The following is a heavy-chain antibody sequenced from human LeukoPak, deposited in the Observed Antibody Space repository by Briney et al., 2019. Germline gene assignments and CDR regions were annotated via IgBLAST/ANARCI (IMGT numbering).Heavy chain of an antibody. CDR1: GGSISNYY. J-gene: IGHJ4*02. D-gene: IGHD3-10*01. V-gene: IGHV4-4*07. CDR2: IYSSGST. Sequence: NPSETLCLTCAVSGGSISNYYWSWIRQPAGKRLEWLGRIYSSGSTNYNPSLESRVTVSVDTSKNQFSLTLSSVTAADTAVYYCAREHMVRGVINRWGQGALVTVSS. CDR3: AREHMVRGVINR.